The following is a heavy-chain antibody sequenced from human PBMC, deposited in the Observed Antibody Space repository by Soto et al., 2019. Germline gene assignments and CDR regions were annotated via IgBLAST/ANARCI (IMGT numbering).Heavy chain of an antibody. CDR1: GGTFSSYA. CDR3: ARGSGRVRGVIITFDY. Sequence: QVQLVQSGAEVKKPGSSVKVSCKASGGTFSSYAISWVRQAPGQGLEWMGGIIPIFGTANYAQKFQGRVTITADESTRKAYMELRSLRSEDTDVYYCARGSGRVRGVIITFDYWGQGTLVTVSS. V-gene: IGHV1-69*12. J-gene: IGHJ4*02. CDR2: IIPIFGTA. D-gene: IGHD3-10*01.